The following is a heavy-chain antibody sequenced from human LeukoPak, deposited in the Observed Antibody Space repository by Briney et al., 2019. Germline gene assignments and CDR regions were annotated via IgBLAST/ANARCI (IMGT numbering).Heavy chain of an antibody. D-gene: IGHD7-27*01. CDR3: ARERGTGETWYFDL. Sequence: GGSLRLSCAASGLTLSWQWVKWVRQATGKGLEWVDNINEDGSEKYYVDFVKGRSSISRDNAKNSLYLQMNSLSPEDTAVYYCARERGTGETWYFDLWGRGTLVTVSP. J-gene: IGHJ2*01. CDR2: INEDGSEK. V-gene: IGHV3-7*01. CDR1: GLTLSWQW.